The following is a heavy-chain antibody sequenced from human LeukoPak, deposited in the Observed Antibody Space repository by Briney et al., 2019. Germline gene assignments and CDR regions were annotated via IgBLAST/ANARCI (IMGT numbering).Heavy chain of an antibody. Sequence: GGSLMLSCAASGFTFSSYSMTWGRRAPGKGLEWVSSISSSSSYRSYAESVKGRFTISRDNAKNSLYLQMNSLRAEDTAVYYCARGPGAYCGGDCYPNDDYWGQGTLVTVSS. CDR3: ARGPGAYCGGDCYPNDDY. V-gene: IGHV3-21*01. D-gene: IGHD2-21*02. J-gene: IGHJ4*02. CDR1: GFTFSSYS. CDR2: ISSSSSYR.